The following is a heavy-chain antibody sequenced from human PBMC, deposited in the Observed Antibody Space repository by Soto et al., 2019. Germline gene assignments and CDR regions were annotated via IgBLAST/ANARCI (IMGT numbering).Heavy chain of an antibody. J-gene: IGHJ6*03. D-gene: IGHD3-3*01. CDR3: ARIRVESPLEEWLLQTDYYYYYMDV. CDR2: IFLNDEK. V-gene: IGHV2-26*01. Sequence: SGPTLVNPTETLTLTCTVSGFSLSNARMGVSWIRQPPGKALEWLAHIFLNDEKSYSTSLKSRLTISKDTSKSQVVLTMTNMDPVDTATYYCARIRVESPLEEWLLQTDYYYYYMDVWGKGTTVTVSS. CDR1: GFSLSNARMG.